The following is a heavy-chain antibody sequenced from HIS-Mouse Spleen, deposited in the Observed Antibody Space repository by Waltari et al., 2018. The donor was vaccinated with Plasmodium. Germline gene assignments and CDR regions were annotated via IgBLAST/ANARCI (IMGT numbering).Heavy chain of an antibody. D-gene: IGHD6-6*01. J-gene: IGHJ3*02. CDR3: ARGMKSSSSAFDI. CDR1: GFTVSSNY. Sequence: EVQLVESGGGLIQPGGSLRLSCAASGFTVSSNYLIWVRQAPGKGLDCVSFIYIWGSTYDADAVKGRFTISRDNSKNTLYLQMNSLRAEDTAVYYCARGMKSSSSAFDIWGQGTMVTVSS. V-gene: IGHV3-53*01. CDR2: IYIWGST.